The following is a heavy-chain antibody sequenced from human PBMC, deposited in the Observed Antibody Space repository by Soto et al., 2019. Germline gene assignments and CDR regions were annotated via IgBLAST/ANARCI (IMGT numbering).Heavy chain of an antibody. CDR3: ARDRPVDVVPPISTYYCDMDV. V-gene: IGHV3-48*01. Sequence: EVHLAESGGGLVQPGGSLRLSCAASGLIFSSYSMNWVRQAPGKGLEWVSYIDSSSSDIHYADTVRGRFTISRDNAKKPLLLQMDSLRVEDTAGYYCARDRPVDVVPPISTYYCDMDVWGKGTKVTVSS. CDR1: GLIFSSYS. D-gene: IGHD5-12*01. CDR2: IDSSSSDI. J-gene: IGHJ6*03.